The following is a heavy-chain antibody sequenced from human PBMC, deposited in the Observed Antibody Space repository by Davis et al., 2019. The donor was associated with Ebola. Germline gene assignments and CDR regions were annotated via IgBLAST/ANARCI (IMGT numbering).Heavy chain of an antibody. V-gene: IGHV3-73*01. CDR1: GFTFSGSA. Sequence: GGSLRLSCAASGFTFSGSAMHWVRQASGKGLEWVGRIRSKANSYATAYAASVKGRFTISRDDSKNTAYRQMNSLRAEDTAVYYCAKDEGLDSSGYPYFDYWGQGTLVTVSS. CDR2: IRSKANSYAT. CDR3: AKDEGLDSSGYPYFDY. D-gene: IGHD3-22*01. J-gene: IGHJ4*02.